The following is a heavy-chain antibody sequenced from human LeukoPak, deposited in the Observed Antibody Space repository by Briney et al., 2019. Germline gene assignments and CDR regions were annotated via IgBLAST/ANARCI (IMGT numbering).Heavy chain of an antibody. CDR1: GGSTSSYY. Sequence: SETLSLTCTVSGGSTSSYYWSWIRQPPGKGLEWIGYIYTSGSTNYNPSLKSRVTISVDTSKNQFSLKLSSVTAADTAVYYCARRSLGAAAGYYYYYYMDVWGKGTTVTVSS. J-gene: IGHJ6*03. D-gene: IGHD6-13*01. CDR3: ARRSLGAAAGYYYYYYMDV. CDR2: IYTSGST. V-gene: IGHV4-4*09.